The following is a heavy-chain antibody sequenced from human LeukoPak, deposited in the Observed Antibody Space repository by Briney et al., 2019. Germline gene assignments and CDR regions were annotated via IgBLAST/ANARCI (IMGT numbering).Heavy chain of an antibody. Sequence: GGSLRLSCAASGFTFSDYYMNWIRQAPGKGLEWVSYISSSGNTIYYADSVKGRFTISRDNAKNSLYVQMSSLRAEDTAVYFCATGAGSRYCTGGSCYSGYYYYYMDVWGKGTTVTVSS. CDR1: GFTFSDYY. D-gene: IGHD2-15*01. V-gene: IGHV3-11*01. J-gene: IGHJ6*03. CDR2: ISSSGNTI. CDR3: ATGAGSRYCTGGSCYSGYYYYYMDV.